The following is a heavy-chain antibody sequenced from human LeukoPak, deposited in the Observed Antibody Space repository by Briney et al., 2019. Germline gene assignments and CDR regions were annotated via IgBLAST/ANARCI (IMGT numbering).Heavy chain of an antibody. CDR3: AREDSYGYSHYMDV. V-gene: IGHV1-69*13. Sequence: GASVKVSCKTSGFTFTGYYMHWVRQAPGQGLEWMGGIIPIFGTANYAQKFQGRVTITADESTSTAYMELSSLRSEDTAVYYCAREDSYGYSHYMDVWGKGTTVTVSS. CDR1: GFTFTGYY. D-gene: IGHD5-18*01. CDR2: IIPIFGTA. J-gene: IGHJ6*03.